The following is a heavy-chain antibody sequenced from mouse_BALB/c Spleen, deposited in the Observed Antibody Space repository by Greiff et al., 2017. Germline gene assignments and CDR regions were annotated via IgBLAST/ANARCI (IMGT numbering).Heavy chain of an antibody. Sequence: DVKLVESGGGLVQPGGSRKLSCAASGFTFSDYGMAWVRQAPGKGPEWVAFISNLAYSIYYADTVTGRFTISRENAKNTLYLEMSSLRSEDTAMYYCARENYGSSDGFAYWGQGTLVTVSA. CDR2: ISNLAYSI. V-gene: IGHV5-15*02. CDR3: ARENYGSSDGFAY. D-gene: IGHD1-1*01. CDR1: GFTFSDYG. J-gene: IGHJ3*01.